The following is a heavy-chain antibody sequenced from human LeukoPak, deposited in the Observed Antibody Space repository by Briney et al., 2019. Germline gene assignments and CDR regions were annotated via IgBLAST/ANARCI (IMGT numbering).Heavy chain of an antibody. V-gene: IGHV4-59*01. CDR2: IYYSGST. CDR3: AREVTTTTYGLDV. D-gene: IGHD4-17*01. CDR1: GXSISSYY. Sequence: SETLSLTCTVSGXSISSYYRIWIRQSPGKGLEWIGFIYYSGSTNYNPSLKSRLTISLDTSKNQFSLRLSSVSAADTAVYYCAREVTTTTYGLDVWGQGTTVTVSS. J-gene: IGHJ6*02.